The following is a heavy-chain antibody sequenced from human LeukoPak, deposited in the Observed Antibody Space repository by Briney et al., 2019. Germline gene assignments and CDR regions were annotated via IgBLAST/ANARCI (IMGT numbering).Heavy chain of an antibody. CDR3: ARDDGMVYVKFVDY. J-gene: IGHJ4*02. D-gene: IGHD2-8*01. V-gene: IGHV1-18*01. Sequence: GASVKVSCKASGYTFNSYGISWVRQAPGQGLEWMGWISGYNGNTNYAQKLQGRVTMTTDTSTSTAYMELRSLRSDDTAVYYCARDDGMVYVKFVDYWGQGTLVTVSS. CDR1: GYTFNSYG. CDR2: ISGYNGNT.